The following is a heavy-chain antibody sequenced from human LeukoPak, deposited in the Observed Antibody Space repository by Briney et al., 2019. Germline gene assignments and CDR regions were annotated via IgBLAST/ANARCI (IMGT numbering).Heavy chain of an antibody. J-gene: IGHJ4*02. CDR1: GFTFSNYA. V-gene: IGHV3-23*01. CDR3: VRDNPRQQGFAY. Sequence: GGSLRLSCAGSGFTFSNYAMTWVRQAPGKGLEWVSSVSGSGRNTFYPDSVKGRFTISRDNAKNSLYLQMNSLRAEDTALYYCVRDNPRQQGFAYWGQGTLVTVSS. D-gene: IGHD6-13*01. CDR2: VSGSGRNT.